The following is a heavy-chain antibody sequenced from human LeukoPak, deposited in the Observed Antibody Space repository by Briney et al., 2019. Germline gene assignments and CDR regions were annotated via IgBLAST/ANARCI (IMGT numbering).Heavy chain of an antibody. D-gene: IGHD4-11*01. CDR3: ARRYSNYFFDY. Sequence: PSETLSLTCVVSGYSITRGYYWAWIRQPPGKGLEWIGNIYHSGSTYYNASRKVRVTISVATSKTQFSLKLSSVTAADTAVYYCARRYSNYFFDYWGQGTLVTVSS. CDR2: IYHSGST. J-gene: IGHJ4*02. V-gene: IGHV4-38-2*01. CDR1: GYSITRGYY.